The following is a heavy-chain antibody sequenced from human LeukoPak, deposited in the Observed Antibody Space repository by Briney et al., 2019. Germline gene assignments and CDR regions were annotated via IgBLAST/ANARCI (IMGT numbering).Heavy chain of an antibody. CDR2: INPNSGGT. CDR3: ARDPRGVVVAATPCYYYYYYMDV. Sequence: ASVKVSCKASGYTFTGYYMHWVRQAPGQGLEWMGRINPNSGGTNYAQKFQGRVTMTRDTSISTAYMELSRLRSDDTAVYYCARDPRGVVVAATPCYYYYYYMDVWGKGTTVTVSS. CDR1: GYTFTGYY. J-gene: IGHJ6*03. D-gene: IGHD2-15*01. V-gene: IGHV1-2*06.